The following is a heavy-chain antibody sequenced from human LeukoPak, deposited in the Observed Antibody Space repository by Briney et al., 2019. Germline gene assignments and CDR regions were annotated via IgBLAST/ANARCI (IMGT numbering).Heavy chain of an antibody. D-gene: IGHD6-6*01. V-gene: IGHV3-48*01. CDR1: GFTFSSYS. CDR3: ARGSSSSGGPYSFDY. Sequence: PGGSLRLSCAASGFTFSSYSMNWVRQAPGKGLEWVSYISSSSSTIYYADSVKGRFTISRDNAKNSLYLQMNSLRAEDTAVYYCARGSSSSGGPYSFDYWGQGTLVTVSS. J-gene: IGHJ4*02. CDR2: ISSSSSTI.